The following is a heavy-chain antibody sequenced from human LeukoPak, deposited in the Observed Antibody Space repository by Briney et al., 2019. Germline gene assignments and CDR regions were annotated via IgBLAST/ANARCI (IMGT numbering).Heavy chain of an antibody. CDR2: TSYDGSNK. Sequence: GGSLRLSCAASGFTFSIYAMHWVRQAPGKGLEWVAVTSYDGSNKYYADSVKGRFTISRDNSKNTLYLQMDSLRAEDTAVYYCAKAGSGIYCSGGSCYSYFDYWGQGTLVTVSS. CDR3: AKAGSGIYCSGGSCYSYFDY. J-gene: IGHJ4*02. D-gene: IGHD2-15*01. V-gene: IGHV3-30*04. CDR1: GFTFSIYA.